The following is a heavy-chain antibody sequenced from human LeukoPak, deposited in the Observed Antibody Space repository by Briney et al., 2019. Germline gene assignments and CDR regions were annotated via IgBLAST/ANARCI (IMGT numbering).Heavy chain of an antibody. CDR3: ARDVADVTMIVPYYHYYMDV. J-gene: IGHJ6*03. CDR2: IYTSGST. V-gene: IGHV4-4*07. D-gene: IGHD3-22*01. CDR1: GGSISSYY. Sequence: SETLSLTCTVSGGSISSYYWSWIRQPAGKGLEWIGRIYTSGSTNYNPSLKSRVTMSVDTSKNQFSLKLSSVTAADTAVYYRARDVADVTMIVPYYHYYMDVWGKGTTVTVSS.